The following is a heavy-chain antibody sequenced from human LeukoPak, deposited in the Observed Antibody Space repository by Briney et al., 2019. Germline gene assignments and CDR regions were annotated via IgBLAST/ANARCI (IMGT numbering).Heavy chain of an antibody. CDR2: ISGSGGST. Sequence: PGGSLRLSCAVSGFTVSGNYMSWVRQAPGKGLEWVSAISGSGGSTYYADSVKGRFTISRDNSKNTLYLQMNSLRAEDTAVYYCANRIVGASDYFDYWGQGTLVTVSS. CDR3: ANRIVGASDYFDY. CDR1: GFTVSGNY. V-gene: IGHV3-23*01. J-gene: IGHJ4*02. D-gene: IGHD1-26*01.